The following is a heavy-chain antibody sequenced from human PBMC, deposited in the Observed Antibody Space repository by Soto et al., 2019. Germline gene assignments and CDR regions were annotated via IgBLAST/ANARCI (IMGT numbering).Heavy chain of an antibody. Sequence: QVQLVESGGGGVQPGRSLRLSCAASGFTFSSYGMHWVRQAPGKGLEWVAVISYDGSNKYYEDSVKGRFTISRDNSKNTLYLQMNSLRAEDTAVYYCAKGFTAMVWFFDYWGQGTLVTVSS. D-gene: IGHD5-18*01. J-gene: IGHJ4*02. CDR2: ISYDGSNK. CDR1: GFTFSSYG. V-gene: IGHV3-30*18. CDR3: AKGFTAMVWFFDY.